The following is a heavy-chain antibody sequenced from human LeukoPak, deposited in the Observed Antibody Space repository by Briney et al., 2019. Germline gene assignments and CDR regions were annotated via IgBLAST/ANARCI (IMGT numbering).Heavy chain of an antibody. CDR3: ARGIVVVTGTWENTRGRYFDL. D-gene: IGHD2-21*02. CDR1: GYTFTSYD. Sequence: VASVKVSCKASGYTFTSYDINWVRQATGQGLEWMGWMNPNSGNTGYAQKFQGRVTITRDTSASTAYMELSSLRSEDTAVYYCARGIVVVTGTWENTRGRYFDLWGRGTLATVSS. V-gene: IGHV1-8*01. CDR2: MNPNSGNT. J-gene: IGHJ2*01.